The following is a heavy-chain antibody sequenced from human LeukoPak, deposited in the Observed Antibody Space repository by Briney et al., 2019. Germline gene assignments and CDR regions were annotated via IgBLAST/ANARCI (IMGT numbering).Heavy chain of an antibody. CDR3: ARDGNYFYYMDV. J-gene: IGHJ6*03. Sequence: GASVKVSCKASGYTFRNYGINWVRQAPGQGLAWMGWISGDNGNTNYAQKVQGRVTMTRDTSTSTAYMELRSLRSDDTAVYYCARDGNYFYYMDVWGKGTTVTVSS. V-gene: IGHV1-18*01. CDR1: GYTFRNYG. CDR2: ISGDNGNT. D-gene: IGHD1-1*01.